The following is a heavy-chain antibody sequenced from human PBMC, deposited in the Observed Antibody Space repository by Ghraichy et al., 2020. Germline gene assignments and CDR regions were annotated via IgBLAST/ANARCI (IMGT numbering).Heavy chain of an antibody. CDR2: VSSSGRT. Sequence: GSLRLSCTVSGDSISKFHWSWIRQSPGKGLEWIGYVSSSGRTDYNPSLKSRVFISTDTSKSQISLNMRSVTAADTAVYYCAKDVMSHFDLWGQGIWVIVSS. CDR1: GDSISKFH. CDR3: AKDVMSHFDL. D-gene: IGHD5/OR15-5a*01. V-gene: IGHV4-59*01. J-gene: IGHJ4*02.